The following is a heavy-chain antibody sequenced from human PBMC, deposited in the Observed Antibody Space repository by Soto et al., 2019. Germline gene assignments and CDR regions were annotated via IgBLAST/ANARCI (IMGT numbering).Heavy chain of an antibody. CDR1: GFTFSSYG. CDR2: IWYDGSNK. D-gene: IGHD3-3*01. Sequence: GGSLRLSCAASGFTFSSYGMHWVRQAPGKGLEWVAVIWYDGSNKYYADSVKGRFTISRDNSKNTLYLQMNSLRAEDTAVYYCARNDFWSGSIGMDVWGQGTTVTVSS. V-gene: IGHV3-33*01. J-gene: IGHJ6*02. CDR3: ARNDFWSGSIGMDV.